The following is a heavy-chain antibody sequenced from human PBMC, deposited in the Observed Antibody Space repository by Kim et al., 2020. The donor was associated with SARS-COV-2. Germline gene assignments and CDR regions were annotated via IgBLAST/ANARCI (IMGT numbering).Heavy chain of an antibody. J-gene: IGHJ4*02. D-gene: IGHD3-9*01. Sequence: VKGRFTISSDNSKNTRYLQMNRLRAEDTAVYYCAVLPTYFNVLTGYPLDYWGQGTMVTVSS. V-gene: IGHV3-23*01. CDR3: AVLPTYFNVLTGYPLDY.